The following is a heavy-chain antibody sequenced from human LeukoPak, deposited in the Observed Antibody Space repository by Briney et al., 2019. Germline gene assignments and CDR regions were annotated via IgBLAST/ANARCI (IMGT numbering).Heavy chain of an antibody. J-gene: IGHJ5*02. CDR2: ISSSSSYI. CDR1: GFTFSSYS. CDR3: AREKDCSGGSCYSGWFAP. D-gene: IGHD2-15*01. V-gene: IGHV3-21*01. Sequence: GGSLRLSCAASGFTFSSYSMNWVRQAPGKGLEWVSSISSSSSYIYYADSVKGRFTISRDNAKNSLYLQMNSLRAEDTAVYYCAREKDCSGGSCYSGWFAPWGRETLVTVSS.